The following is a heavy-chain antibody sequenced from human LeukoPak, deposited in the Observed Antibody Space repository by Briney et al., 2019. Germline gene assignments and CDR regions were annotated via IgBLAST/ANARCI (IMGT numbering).Heavy chain of an antibody. J-gene: IGHJ5*02. Sequence: ASVKVSCKASGYTFTGYHIHWVRQAPGQGLEWMGWINPNSGGTNYAQKFQGRVTMTRDTSISTAYIELNSLGSDDTAVYYCARGYCTGGSCSGAWFDPWGQGTLVTVSS. CDR1: GYTFTGYH. CDR2: INPNSGGT. CDR3: ARGYCTGGSCSGAWFDP. V-gene: IGHV1-2*02. D-gene: IGHD2-15*01.